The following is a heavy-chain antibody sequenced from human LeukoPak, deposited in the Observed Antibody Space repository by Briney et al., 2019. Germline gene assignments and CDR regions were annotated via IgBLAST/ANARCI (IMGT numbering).Heavy chain of an antibody. D-gene: IGHD4-23*01. J-gene: IGHJ4*02. Sequence: GESLRLSCAASGYTFDDSGMHWVRQAPGKGLQWLCFINKDGDRTFYADSVKGRFTLSRDNSKNFLYLEMNSRRTEDAPLYISGKDDPVVSYWGQGTLVTVS. CDR3: GKDDPVVSY. CDR1: GYTFDDSG. CDR2: INKDGDRT. V-gene: IGHV3-43*02.